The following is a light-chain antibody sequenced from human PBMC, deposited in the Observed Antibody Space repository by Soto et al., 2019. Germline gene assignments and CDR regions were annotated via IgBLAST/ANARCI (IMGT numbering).Light chain of an antibody. Sequence: IQMTQSPSTLSASVGDRVTITCRASQSINKWVAWFQQKSGRAPKLLIYDAATLQSGVPSRFSGTGSGTDFSLTISSLQPEDFATYYCQQYYIGYTFGQGTRLDIK. CDR2: DAA. V-gene: IGKV1-5*01. CDR1: QSINKW. CDR3: QQYYIGYT. J-gene: IGKJ2*01.